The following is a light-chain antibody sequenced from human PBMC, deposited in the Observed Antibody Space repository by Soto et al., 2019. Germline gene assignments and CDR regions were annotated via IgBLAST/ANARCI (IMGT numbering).Light chain of an antibody. Sequence: SYELTQPPSVSVSPGQTASITCSGDKLGDKYTCWYQQKPGQSPVLVIYQDRKRPSGIPERFSGSNSGNTATLTISGTQAMDEDDYYCQAWDSSTVVFGGGTKVTVL. V-gene: IGLV3-1*01. CDR2: QDR. J-gene: IGLJ2*01. CDR1: KLGDKY. CDR3: QAWDSSTVV.